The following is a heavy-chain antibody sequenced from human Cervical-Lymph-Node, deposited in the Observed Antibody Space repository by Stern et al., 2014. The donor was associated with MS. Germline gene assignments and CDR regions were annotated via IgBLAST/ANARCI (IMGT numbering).Heavy chain of an antibody. V-gene: IGHV3-33*01. CDR3: ARDEHGADYYYYGVDV. CDR1: GFTFSNYG. J-gene: IGHJ6*02. CDR2: IWYHGRKT. Sequence: QVQLVQSGGGVVQPGKSLRLSCAVSGFTFSNYGMHWVRQAPGKGLEWVALIWYHGRKTYYADSVKGRFTISRDNSKNTLYLEMNSLRAEDTAVYYCARDEHGADYYYYGVDVWGQGTTVTVSS.